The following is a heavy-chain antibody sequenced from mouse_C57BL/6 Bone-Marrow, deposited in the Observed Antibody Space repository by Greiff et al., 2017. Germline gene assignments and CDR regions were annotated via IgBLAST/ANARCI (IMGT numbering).Heavy chain of an antibody. D-gene: IGHD1-1*01. CDR1: GYAFSSYW. V-gene: IGHV1-80*01. CDR3: ARSRFTTVYYFDY. CDR2: IYPGDGDT. Sequence: VQLQQSGAELVKPGASVKISCKASGYAFSSYWMNWVKQRPGKGLEWIGQIYPGDGDTNYNGKFKGKATLTADKSSSTAYMQLSSLTSEDSAVYFCARSRFTTVYYFDYWGQGTTLTVSS. J-gene: IGHJ2*01.